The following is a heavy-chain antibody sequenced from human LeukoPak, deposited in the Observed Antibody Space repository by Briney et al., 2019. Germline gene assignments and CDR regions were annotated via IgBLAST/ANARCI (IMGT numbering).Heavy chain of an antibody. CDR1: GGSISSHY. D-gene: IGHD4-23*01. CDR3: AGFTVVTPRDAFDI. V-gene: IGHV4-59*11. Sequence: SETLSLTCTVSGGSISSHYWSWIRQPPGKGLEWIGYIYYSGSTNYNPSLKSRVTISVDTSKNQFSLKLSSVTAADTAVYYCAGFTVVTPRDAFDIWGQGTMVTVSS. CDR2: IYYSGST. J-gene: IGHJ3*02.